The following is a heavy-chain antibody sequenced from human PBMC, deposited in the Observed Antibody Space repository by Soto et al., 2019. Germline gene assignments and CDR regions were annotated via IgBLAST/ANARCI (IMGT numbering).Heavy chain of an antibody. CDR1: GFTFSSYG. Sequence: QVQLVESGGGVVQPGRSLRLSCAASGFTFSSYGMHWVRQAPGKGLEWVAVISYDGSNKYYADSVKGRFTISRDNSKNTLYLQMNSLRAEDTAVYYCAKERVRGVIIKDLALSSYGMDVWGQGTTVTVSS. V-gene: IGHV3-30*18. CDR3: AKERVRGVIIKDLALSSYGMDV. D-gene: IGHD3-10*01. CDR2: ISYDGSNK. J-gene: IGHJ6*02.